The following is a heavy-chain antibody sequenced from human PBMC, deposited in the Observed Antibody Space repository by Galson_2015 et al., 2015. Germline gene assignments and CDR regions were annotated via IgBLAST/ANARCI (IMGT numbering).Heavy chain of an antibody. CDR2: IIRIFGPA. CDR3: ARVKITTVGVAFDY. Sequence: SVKVSCKAAGGTFSSDGVSWVRQAPGQGLEWMGGIIRIFGPAKYAQKFQGRVTITADESTSTAYVEMSSLRSEDTAVYYCARVKITTVGVAFDYWGQGTLVTVSS. D-gene: IGHD3-3*01. J-gene: IGHJ4*02. V-gene: IGHV1-69*13. CDR1: GGTFSSDG.